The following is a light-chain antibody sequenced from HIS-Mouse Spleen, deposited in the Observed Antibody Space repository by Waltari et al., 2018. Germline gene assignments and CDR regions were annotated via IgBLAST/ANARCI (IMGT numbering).Light chain of an antibody. V-gene: IGLV2-14*01. CDR1: SSYVGGYNY. CDR3: SSYTSSSTLDV. CDR2: EFS. Sequence: QSALTQPASVSGSPGQSITISCTGTSSYVGGYNYVSWHQQHPGQAPKLMIYEFSNRPYVVLKRLSGCKSRHTASLTISVLQAEDEADYYCSSYTSSSTLDVFGGGTKLTVL. J-gene: IGLJ2*01.